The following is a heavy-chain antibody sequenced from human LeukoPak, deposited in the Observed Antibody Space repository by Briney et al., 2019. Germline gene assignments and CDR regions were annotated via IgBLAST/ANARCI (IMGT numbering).Heavy chain of an antibody. D-gene: IGHD3-10*01. CDR3: ASFPYYGSGSYSPSSHY. J-gene: IGHJ4*02. CDR2: VRQDGGEN. V-gene: IGHV3-7*01. Sequence: GGSLRLSCVVSGLTFSDFWMSWVRQAPGKGLEWVGNVRQDGGENYYVDSVKGRFTISRDNDKKSLYLQMNSLRVEDTAVYYCASFPYYGSGSYSPSSHYWSQGTLVTVSS. CDR1: GLTFSDFW.